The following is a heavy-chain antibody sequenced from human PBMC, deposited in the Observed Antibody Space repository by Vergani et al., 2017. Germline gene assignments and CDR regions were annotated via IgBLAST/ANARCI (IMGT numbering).Heavy chain of an antibody. CDR1: GGSISSGGYY. CDR2: INHSGST. V-gene: IGHV4-31*03. Sequence: QVQLQESGPGLVKPSQTLSLTCTVSGGSISSGGYYWSWIRQSPGKGLEWIGEINHSGSTNYNPSLKSRVTISVDTSKNQFSLKLSSVTAADTAVYYCARATYDFWSGYRSRFDYWGQGTLVTVSS. CDR3: ARATYDFWSGYRSRFDY. D-gene: IGHD3-3*01. J-gene: IGHJ4*02.